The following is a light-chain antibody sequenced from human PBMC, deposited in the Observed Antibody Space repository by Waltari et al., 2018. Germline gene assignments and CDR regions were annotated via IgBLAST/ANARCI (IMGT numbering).Light chain of an antibody. CDR2: DAS. V-gene: IGKV3-15*01. CDR3: QQYNNWPPT. CDR1: QRGNGD. Sequence: EVVMTQSPATLSVGKGERATLSCRASQRGNGDLAWYQQRPGQAPRLLIHDASTRATGIPVRFSGSGSGTEFTLTISSLQSEDSAIYCCQQYNNWPPTFGGGTKVEIK. J-gene: IGKJ4*01.